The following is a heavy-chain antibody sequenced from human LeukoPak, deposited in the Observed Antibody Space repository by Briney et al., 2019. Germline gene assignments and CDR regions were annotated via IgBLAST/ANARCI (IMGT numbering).Heavy chain of an antibody. D-gene: IGHD2-2*03. CDR1: GYTFTSYD. J-gene: IGHJ6*03. CDR3: SRSLSRWVLDNYYYYMDV. CDR2: MNPNSGNT. Sequence: ASVKVSCKASGYTFTSYDINWVRQATGQGLEWMGWMNPNSGNTGYAQKFQGRVTMTRNTSISTAYMELSSLRAEDTAVYYCSRSLSRWVLDNYYYYMDVWGKGTTVTVSS. V-gene: IGHV1-8*01.